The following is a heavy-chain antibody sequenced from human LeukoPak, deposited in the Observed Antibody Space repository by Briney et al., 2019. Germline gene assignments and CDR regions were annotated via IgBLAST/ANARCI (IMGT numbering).Heavy chain of an antibody. CDR3: AKSYDTSGYLYFDS. V-gene: IGHV3-23*01. J-gene: IGHJ4*02. CDR1: GFTFSRHA. D-gene: IGHD3-22*01. CDR2: ISGAGGST. Sequence: GGSLRLSCAASGFTFSRHAMTWVRQAPGKGLEWVSAISGAGGSTYYSDSVKGRFTISRDNSKNTLFLQMNSLRAEGTALYYCAKSYDTSGYLYFDSWAQGTLVTVSS.